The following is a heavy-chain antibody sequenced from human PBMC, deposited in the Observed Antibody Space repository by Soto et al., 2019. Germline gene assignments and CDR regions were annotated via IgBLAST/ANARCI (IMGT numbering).Heavy chain of an antibody. CDR3: ARGATSGWLYDY. CDR2: INGGNGDT. CDR1: GYTFTTYA. V-gene: IGHV1-3*01. J-gene: IGHJ4*02. Sequence: ASVKVSCKATGYTFTTYAMHWVRRAPGQTLEWMGWINGGNGDTKYSQKFQDRLTITRDTSASTAYMELSSLTSEDTAVYYCARGATSGWLYDYSGQGSLVIGSS. D-gene: IGHD2-2*01.